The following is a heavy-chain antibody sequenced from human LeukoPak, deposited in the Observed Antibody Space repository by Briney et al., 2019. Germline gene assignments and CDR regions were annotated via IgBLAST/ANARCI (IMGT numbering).Heavy chain of an antibody. V-gene: IGHV1-69*05. CDR1: GGTFRTYS. CDR3: ARVDRYHFYLDV. Sequence: SVKVSCKASGGTFRTYSVTWVRQAPGQGLEWMGGIIPIFGAPNYAQKFQGRVKVTTDDATGTAYMELSSLMSEDTAIYYCARVDRYHFYLDVWGKGTPVTVSS. CDR2: IIPIFGAP. J-gene: IGHJ6*03.